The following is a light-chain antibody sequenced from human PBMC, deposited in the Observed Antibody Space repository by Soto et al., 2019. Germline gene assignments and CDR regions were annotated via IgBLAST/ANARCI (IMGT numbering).Light chain of an antibody. V-gene: IGKV3-11*01. J-gene: IGKJ5*01. Sequence: VLTQSPATLSLSPGERATLSCRARQSVSSYLAWYQQKPGQAPRLLIYDASNRATGIPARFSGSGSGTDFTLTISSLEPEDFAIYYCQQRQYWPPITFGQGTRLEIK. CDR1: QSVSSY. CDR2: DAS. CDR3: QQRQYWPPIT.